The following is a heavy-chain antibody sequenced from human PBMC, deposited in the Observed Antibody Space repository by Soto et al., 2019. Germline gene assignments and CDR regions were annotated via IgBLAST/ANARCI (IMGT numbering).Heavy chain of an antibody. CDR3: ARGSEDTAMVPDY. V-gene: IGHV3-30-3*01. D-gene: IGHD5-18*01. Sequence: HPGGSLGLSCTASGFTFSSYAMHWVRQAPGKGLEWVAVISYDGSNKYYADSVKGRFTISRDNSKNTLYLQMNSLRAEDTAVYYCARGSEDTAMVPDYWGQGTLVTVSS. CDR1: GFTFSSYA. CDR2: ISYDGSNK. J-gene: IGHJ4*02.